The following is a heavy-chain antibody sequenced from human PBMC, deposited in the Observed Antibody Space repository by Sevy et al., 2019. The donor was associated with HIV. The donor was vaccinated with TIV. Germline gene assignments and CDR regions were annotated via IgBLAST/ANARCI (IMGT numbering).Heavy chain of an antibody. CDR1: GFTFSSYS. V-gene: IGHV3-30*18. J-gene: IGHJ6*02. CDR3: AKDLGAAGHYYYYGMDV. D-gene: IGHD6-13*01. Sequence: GGSLRLSCAASGFTFSSYSMHWVRQAPGKGLEWVAVISYDGSNKYYANSVKGRFTISRDNSKNTLYLQMNSLRAEDMAVYYCAKDLGAAGHYYYYGMDVWGQGTTVTVSS. CDR2: ISYDGSNK.